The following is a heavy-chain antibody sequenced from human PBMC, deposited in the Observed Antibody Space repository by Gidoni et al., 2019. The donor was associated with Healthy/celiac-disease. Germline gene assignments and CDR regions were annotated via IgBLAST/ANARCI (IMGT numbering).Heavy chain of an antibody. J-gene: IGHJ6*02. CDR1: GYTFTSSD. CDR2: MTPNSSNT. Sequence: QVQLVQSGAEVKKPGASVKVSCKASGYTFTSSDINWVRQATGQGLEWRGWMTPNSSNTGDAKKFQGRVTMTRNTYISTADMELSSLRSEDTAVDYCARGLAITMIVVAHSMDVWGQGTTVTVSS. V-gene: IGHV1-8*01. CDR3: ARGLAITMIVVAHSMDV. D-gene: IGHD3-22*01.